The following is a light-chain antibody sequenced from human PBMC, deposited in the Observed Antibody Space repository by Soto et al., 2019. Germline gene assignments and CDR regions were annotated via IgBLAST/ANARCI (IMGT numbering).Light chain of an antibody. J-gene: IGKJ1*01. V-gene: IGKV1-6*01. Sequence: TQMTQSPLSLSAYVGEKIIITCRASRDVGSDVSWYQQKPGQAPKLVIYAASNLYTGVPSRFSGRRSGTEFTLTISSLQPEDFASYYCLQDYNYPWTFGQGTKVDIK. CDR1: RDVGSD. CDR2: AAS. CDR3: LQDYNYPWT.